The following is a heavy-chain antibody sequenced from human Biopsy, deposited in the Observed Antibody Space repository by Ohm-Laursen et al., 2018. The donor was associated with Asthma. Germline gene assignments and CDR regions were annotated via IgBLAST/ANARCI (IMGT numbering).Heavy chain of an antibody. CDR2: IMTVFGTT. J-gene: IGHJ6*02. D-gene: IGHD6-19*01. CDR3: ARCQVGYSSGWSLLLKKIYYSGMDV. V-gene: IGHV1-69*05. CDR1: GGTFSNFA. Sequence: ASVKVSCKTPGGTFSNFAISWVRQAPGQGLEWLGGIMTVFGTTNYAQKFQGRVTITTDESTSTAYMEVTSLRSEDTAIYYCARCQVGYSSGWSLLLKKIYYSGMDVWGQGTAVTVSS.